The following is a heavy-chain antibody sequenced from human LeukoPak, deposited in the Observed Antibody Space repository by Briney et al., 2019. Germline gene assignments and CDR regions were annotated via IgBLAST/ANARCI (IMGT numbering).Heavy chain of an antibody. CDR1: GGSISTTSHH. V-gene: IGHV4-39*01. Sequence: PSETLSLTCSVSGGSISTTSHHWVWIRQPPGKGLEWIGSIYYSWDTYYNPSLNSRVTMSVDTSTNQFSLRLSSVTATDTAVFYCARLTSTCTGGSCYYYYFDSWGQGTLVTVSS. CDR3: ARLTSTCTGGSCYYYYFDS. CDR2: IYYSWDT. D-gene: IGHD2-15*01. J-gene: IGHJ4*02.